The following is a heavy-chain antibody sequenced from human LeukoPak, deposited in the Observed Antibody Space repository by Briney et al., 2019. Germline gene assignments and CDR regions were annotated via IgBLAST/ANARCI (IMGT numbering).Heavy chain of an antibody. Sequence: GGSLRLSCAASGFTFSSYGMHWVRQAPGKGLEWVAFIRYDGSNKYYADSVKGRFTISRDNSKNTLYLQMNSLRAEDTAVYYCARDRGGSYYFDYWGQGTLVTVSS. CDR1: GFTFSSYG. CDR3: ARDRGGSYYFDY. CDR2: IRYDGSNK. D-gene: IGHD1-26*01. V-gene: IGHV3-30*02. J-gene: IGHJ4*02.